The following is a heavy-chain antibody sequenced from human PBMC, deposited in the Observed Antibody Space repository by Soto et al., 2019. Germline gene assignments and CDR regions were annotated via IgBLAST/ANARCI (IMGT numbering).Heavy chain of an antibody. V-gene: IGHV3-72*01. Sequence: GGSLRLSCAASGFSFSDHYMDWVREAQGKGLEWLGRIRNKDNGYTTEYAASVRGRISISRDDAKNSLFLQVTNVTIEDTAVYFCAKEATNAQWELLHFDSWGQGNLVTVSS. CDR1: GFSFSDHY. CDR2: IRNKDNGYTT. J-gene: IGHJ4*02. D-gene: IGHD1-26*01. CDR3: AKEATNAQWELLHFDS.